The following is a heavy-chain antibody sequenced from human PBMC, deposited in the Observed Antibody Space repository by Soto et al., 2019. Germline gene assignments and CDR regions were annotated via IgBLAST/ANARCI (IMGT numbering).Heavy chain of an antibody. CDR1: GFTFSTYA. J-gene: IGHJ4*02. CDR3: ARNRSGYSYGYFY. V-gene: IGHV3-30*16. CDR2: ISYDGSIK. Sequence: GGSLRLSCVASGFTFSTYAMHWVRQAPGKGLEWVAGISYDGSIKYYADTVKGRFTISRDNPKNTLYLQMNSLRVEDTAVYYCARNRSGYSYGYFYWGQGALVTVSS. D-gene: IGHD5-18*01.